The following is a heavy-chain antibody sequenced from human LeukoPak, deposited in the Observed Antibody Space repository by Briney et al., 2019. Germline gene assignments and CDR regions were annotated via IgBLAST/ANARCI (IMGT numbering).Heavy chain of an antibody. V-gene: IGHV1-2*02. CDR3: ARDIGSDSSGYYIPYYFDY. J-gene: IGHJ4*02. Sequence: GASVKVSCKASGYTFTGYYMHWVRQAPGQGLEWMGWINPNSGGTNYAQKFQGRVTMTRDTSISTAYMELSRLRSDDTAVYYCARDIGSDSSGYYIPYYFDYWGQGTLVTVSS. D-gene: IGHD3-22*01. CDR1: GYTFTGYY. CDR2: INPNSGGT.